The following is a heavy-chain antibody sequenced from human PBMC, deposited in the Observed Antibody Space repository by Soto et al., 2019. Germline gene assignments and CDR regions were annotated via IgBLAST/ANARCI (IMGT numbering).Heavy chain of an antibody. J-gene: IGHJ5*02. Sequence: GGSLRLSCATSGFSFRTYAMTWVRQAPGKGLEWVSTVNGNGGGTYYADSVKGRFTVSRDNSKNTLYLQMDSLRAEDTATYYCAKDNSLHWFDPWGQGTLVTVSS. CDR2: VNGNGGGT. CDR3: AKDNSLHWFDP. D-gene: IGHD2-15*01. V-gene: IGHV3-23*01. CDR1: GFSFRTYA.